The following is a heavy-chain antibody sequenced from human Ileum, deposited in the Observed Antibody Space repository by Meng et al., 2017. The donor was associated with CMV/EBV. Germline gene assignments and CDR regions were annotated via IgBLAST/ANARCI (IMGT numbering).Heavy chain of an antibody. D-gene: IGHD3-22*01. CDR3: TRAYYYDSSGYYDY. J-gene: IGHJ4*02. V-gene: IGHV6-1*01. CDR2: TYYRSKWYN. CDR1: GDSVSRNSVT. Sequence: HALLQQSSPGLVNTSQTLSLTCAISGDSVSRNSVTWNWIRQSPSRGLEWLGRTYYRSKWYNDYAVSVKSRITINPDTSKNQFSLQLNSMTPEDTAVYYCTRAYYYDSSGYYDYWGQGTLVTVSS.